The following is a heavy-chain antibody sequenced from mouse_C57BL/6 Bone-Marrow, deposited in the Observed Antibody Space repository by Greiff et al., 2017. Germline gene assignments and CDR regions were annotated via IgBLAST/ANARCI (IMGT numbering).Heavy chain of an antibody. J-gene: IGHJ4*01. V-gene: IGHV5-15*01. CDR1: GFTFSDYG. Sequence: EVKVVESGGGLVQPGGSLKLSCAASGFTFSDYGMAWVRQAPRKGPEWVAFISNLAYSIYYADTVTGRFTISRENAKNTLYLEMSSLRSEDTAMYYCARERFFYDAMDYWGQGTSVTVSS. CDR3: ARERFFYDAMDY. CDR2: ISNLAYSI.